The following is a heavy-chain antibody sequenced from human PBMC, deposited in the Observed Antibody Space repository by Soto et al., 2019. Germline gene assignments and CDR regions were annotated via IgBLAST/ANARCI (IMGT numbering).Heavy chain of an antibody. D-gene: IGHD1-1*01. CDR2: IYHTGST. Sequence: PSETLSLTCAVSGGSISSTNLWTWVRQPPGKGLEWIGEIYHTGSTTFNPSLKSRVTISVDKSKNHFSLKVSSVTAADTAVYFCARSPRSISTGGIDFWGQGILVTVSS. CDR1: GGSISSTNL. J-gene: IGHJ4*01. CDR3: ARSPRSISTGGIDF. V-gene: IGHV4-4*02.